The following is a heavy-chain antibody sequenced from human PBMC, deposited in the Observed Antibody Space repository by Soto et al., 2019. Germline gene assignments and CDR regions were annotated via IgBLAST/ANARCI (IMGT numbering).Heavy chain of an antibody. Sequence: PSETLSLTCTVSGGSITSSSYYWGWIRQPPGKGLEWIGSIYYSGSTYYNQSLKNRVTISVDTSKKQNSLKLSSVTAADTAVYYCATQEVGGSYVYTFDPWGQGTRVTVS. CDR2: IYYSGST. CDR1: GGSITSSSYY. D-gene: IGHD1-26*01. CDR3: ATQEVGGSYVYTFDP. V-gene: IGHV4-39*01. J-gene: IGHJ5*02.